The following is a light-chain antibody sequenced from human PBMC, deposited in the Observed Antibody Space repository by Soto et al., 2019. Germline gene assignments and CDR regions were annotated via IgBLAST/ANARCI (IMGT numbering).Light chain of an antibody. Sequence: DIHMTQSPSSLSASVGDRVTITCRASQSISSYLNWYQQKPGKAPKLLIYAASSLQSGVPSRFSGSGSGTDFTLTISSLQPEDFATYYCQQSYSTLQTFGKGTKVDIK. CDR1: QSISSY. CDR3: QQSYSTLQT. CDR2: AAS. J-gene: IGKJ1*01. V-gene: IGKV1-39*01.